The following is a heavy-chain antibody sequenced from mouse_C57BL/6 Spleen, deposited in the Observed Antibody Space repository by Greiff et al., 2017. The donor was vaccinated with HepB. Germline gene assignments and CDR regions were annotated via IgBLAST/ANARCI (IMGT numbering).Heavy chain of an antibody. CDR3: ARGYRNYKPAWLAY. J-gene: IGHJ3*01. D-gene: IGHD2-5*01. Sequence: VQLQQSGAELVKPGASVKLSCKASGYTFTSYWMQWVKQRPGQGLEWIGEIDPSDSYTNYNQKFKGKATLTVDTSSSTAYMQLSSLTSEDSAVYYVARGYRNYKPAWLAYWGQGTLVTVSA. CDR2: IDPSDSYT. CDR1: GYTFTSYW. V-gene: IGHV1-50*01.